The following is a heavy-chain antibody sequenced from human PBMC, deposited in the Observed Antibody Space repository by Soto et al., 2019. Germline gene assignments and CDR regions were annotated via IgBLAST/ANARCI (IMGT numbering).Heavy chain of an antibody. D-gene: IGHD1-1*01. J-gene: IGHJ6*02. CDR2: IIPIFGTA. CDR1: GGTFSSYA. Sequence: SVKVSCKASGGTFSSYAISWVRQAPGQGLEWMGGIIPIFGTANYARKFQGRVTITADESTSTAYMELSSLRSEDTAVYYCATTGTGGNYYYYGMDVWGQGTTVTVSS. CDR3: ATTGTGGNYYYYGMDV. V-gene: IGHV1-69*13.